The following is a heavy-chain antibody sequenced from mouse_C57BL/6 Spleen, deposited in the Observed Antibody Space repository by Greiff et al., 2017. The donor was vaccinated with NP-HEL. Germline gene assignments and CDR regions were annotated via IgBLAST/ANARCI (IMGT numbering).Heavy chain of an antibody. D-gene: IGHD1-1*01. CDR3: ARGGYYYGSRAYYFDY. Sequence: EVQLQQSGPELVKPGASVKMSCKASGYTFTDYNMHWVKQSHGKSLEWIGYINPNNGGTSYNQKFKGKATLTVNKSSSTAYMELRSLTSEDSAVYYCARGGYYYGSRAYYFDYWGQGTTLTVSS. J-gene: IGHJ2*01. CDR1: GYTFTDYN. V-gene: IGHV1-22*01. CDR2: INPNNGGT.